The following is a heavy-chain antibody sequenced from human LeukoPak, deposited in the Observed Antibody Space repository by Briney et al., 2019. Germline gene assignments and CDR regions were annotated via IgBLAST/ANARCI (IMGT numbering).Heavy chain of an antibody. Sequence: GGSLRLSCAASGFTFSTYGMHWVRQAPGKGLEWVAFIRYDGSNKYYADSVKGRFTISRDNSKNTLHLQMNSLRAEDTAVYYCAKDLTGITAAWGQGTLVTVSS. V-gene: IGHV3-30*02. J-gene: IGHJ5*02. D-gene: IGHD6-13*01. CDR3: AKDLTGITAA. CDR1: GFTFSTYG. CDR2: IRYDGSNK.